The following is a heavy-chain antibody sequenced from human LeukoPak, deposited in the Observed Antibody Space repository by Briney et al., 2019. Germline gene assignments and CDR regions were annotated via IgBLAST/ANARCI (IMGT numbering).Heavy chain of an antibody. CDR2: IYYSGST. CDR3: ARDGNGSDP. CDR1: GGSISSYY. D-gene: IGHD1-14*01. V-gene: IGHV4-59*01. J-gene: IGHJ5*02. Sequence: SETLSLTCTVSGGSISSYYWSWIRQPPGKGLEWIGYIYYSGSTNYNPSLKSRVTISVDTSKNQFSLKLSSVTAAGTAVYYCARDGNGSDPWGQGTLVTVSS.